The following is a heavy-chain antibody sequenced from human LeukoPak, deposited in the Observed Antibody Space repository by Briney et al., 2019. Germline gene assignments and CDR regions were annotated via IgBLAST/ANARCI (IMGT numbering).Heavy chain of an antibody. CDR2: ISYDGSNK. V-gene: IGHV3-30-3*01. D-gene: IGHD6-19*01. J-gene: IGHJ4*02. Sequence: GGSLRLPCAASGFTFSSYAMHWVRQAPGKGLEWVAVISYDGSNKYYADSVKGRFTISRDNSKNTLYLQMNSLRAEDTAVYYCARDEQWLDYFDYWGQGTLVTVSS. CDR3: ARDEQWLDYFDY. CDR1: GFTFSSYA.